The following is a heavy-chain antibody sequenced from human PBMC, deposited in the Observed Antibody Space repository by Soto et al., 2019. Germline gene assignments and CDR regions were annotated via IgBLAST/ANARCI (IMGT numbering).Heavy chain of an antibody. V-gene: IGHV3-72*01. J-gene: IGHJ6*02. Sequence: GGSLRLSCAASGLIFSDYHMDWVRQAPGKGLEWVGRIRRKANSYTTEYAASVKGRFTISRDDSKNSLYLQMNSLKTEDTAVYYCARDGYCVSTTCYFLPDVWGQGTTVTVSS. CDR2: IRRKANSYTT. CDR1: GLIFSDYH. D-gene: IGHD2-2*03. CDR3: ARDGYCVSTTCYFLPDV.